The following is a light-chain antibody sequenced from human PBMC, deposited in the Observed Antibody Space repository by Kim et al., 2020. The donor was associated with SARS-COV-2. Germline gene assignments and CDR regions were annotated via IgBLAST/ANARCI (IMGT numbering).Light chain of an antibody. CDR3: RSYTSSSTLV. CDR1: SSDVGGSNY. J-gene: IGLJ2*01. V-gene: IGLV2-14*03. CDR2: DVC. Sequence: QSALTQPASVSGSPGQSITISCTGTSSDVGGSNYVSWYQRHPGKAPKLMIYDVCYRPSGVSNRFSGSKSGNTASLTISGLQAEDEDDYYCRSYTSSSTLVFGGGTQLTVL.